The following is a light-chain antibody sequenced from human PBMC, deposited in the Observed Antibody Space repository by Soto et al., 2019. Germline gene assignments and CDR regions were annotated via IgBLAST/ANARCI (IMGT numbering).Light chain of an antibody. CDR1: SSDVFGYNY. CDR2: EVS. V-gene: IGLV2-8*02. J-gene: IGLJ1*01. CDR3: SSYAGSNIYYV. Sequence: QSVLAQPPSASRSPGQSVTISCTGTSSDVFGYNYVSWYQHHPGKAPKLMIYEVSKRPSGVPDRFSGSKSGNTASLTVSGLQAEDEADYYCSSYAGSNIYYVFGTGTKVTVL.